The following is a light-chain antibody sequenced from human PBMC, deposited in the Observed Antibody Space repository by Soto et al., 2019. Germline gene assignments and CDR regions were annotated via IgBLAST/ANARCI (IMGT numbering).Light chain of an antibody. CDR1: QRISGY. V-gene: IGKV1-39*01. Sequence: DIQMTQSPSSLSASVGDRVTITCRASQRISGYLNWYQQKPGEAPKLLIYASSGLQSGVPSRFSGSGAATDFNLTISSLQPEDFATYYCQQRYIGPLYTFGQGTKLEIK. J-gene: IGKJ2*01. CDR2: ASS. CDR3: QQRYIGPLYT.